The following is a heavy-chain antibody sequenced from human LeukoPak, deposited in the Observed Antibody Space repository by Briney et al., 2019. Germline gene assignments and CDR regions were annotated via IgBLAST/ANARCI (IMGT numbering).Heavy chain of an antibody. CDR3: AREGPLYSSWFDY. V-gene: IGHV3-11*01. Sequence: GGSLRLSCAASGFTFSDYFMSWLRQAPGKGLEGVSYISSSGSTIYYADSVKGRFTISRDNAKNPLYLQMSSLRAEDTAVYYCAREGPLYSSWFDYWGQGTLVTVSS. CDR2: ISSSGSTI. CDR1: GFTFSDYF. D-gene: IGHD6-6*01. J-gene: IGHJ4*02.